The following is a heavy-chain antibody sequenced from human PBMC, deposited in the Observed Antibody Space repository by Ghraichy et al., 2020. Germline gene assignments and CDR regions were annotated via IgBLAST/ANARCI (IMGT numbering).Heavy chain of an antibody. D-gene: IGHD3-16*02. CDR2: ISGSGGST. V-gene: IGHV3-23*01. CDR3: AKDRDYDYVWGSYRENYLYY. Sequence: GGSLRLSCAASGFTFSSYAMSWVRQAPGKGLEWVSAISGSGGSTYYADSVKGRFTISRDNSKNTLYLQMNSLRAEDTAVYYCAKDRDYDYVWGSYRENYLYYWGQGTLFTVSS. J-gene: IGHJ4*02. CDR1: GFTFSSYA.